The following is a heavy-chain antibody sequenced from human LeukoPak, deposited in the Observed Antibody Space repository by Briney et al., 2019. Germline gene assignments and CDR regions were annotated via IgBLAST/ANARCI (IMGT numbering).Heavy chain of an antibody. D-gene: IGHD1-26*01. Sequence: GGFLRLSCAASGFTFGTYGMHWVRQAPGKGLEWAAVIWYDGSNKYYADSVKGRFTISRDNSKNTLYLQMNSLRAEDTAVYYCAKGQVGAGRAWGQGTLVTVSS. J-gene: IGHJ4*02. CDR2: IWYDGSNK. CDR3: AKGQVGAGRA. CDR1: GFTFGTYG. V-gene: IGHV3-33*06.